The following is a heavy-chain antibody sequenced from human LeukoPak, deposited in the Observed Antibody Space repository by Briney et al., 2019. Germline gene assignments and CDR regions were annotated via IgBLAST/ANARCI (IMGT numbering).Heavy chain of an antibody. CDR1: GGSFSGYY. CDR3: AYCTSCYVSRYYYGMDV. CDR2: INHSGSA. D-gene: IGHD2-2*01. Sequence: SETLSLTCAVSGGSFSGYYWTWIRQPPGKGLEWIGEINHSGSANYNPSLMSRVTISLDTSKNHFSLNLSSVTAADTAVYYCAYCTSCYVSRYYYGMDVWGQGTTVTVSS. V-gene: IGHV4-34*01. J-gene: IGHJ6*02.